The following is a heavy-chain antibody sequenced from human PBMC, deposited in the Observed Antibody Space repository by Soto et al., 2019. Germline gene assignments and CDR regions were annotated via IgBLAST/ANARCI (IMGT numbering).Heavy chain of an antibody. J-gene: IGHJ6*02. CDR3: ARAPGSGTYYYYGMDV. V-gene: IGHV1-3*01. CDR2: INAGNGNT. Sequence: ASVKVSCKASGYTFTSYAMHWVRQAPGQRLEWMGWINAGNGNTKYSQKFQGRVTITRDTSASTAYMELSSLRSEDTAVYYCARAPGSGTYYYYGMDVWGQGTTVTVSS. D-gene: IGHD1-26*01. CDR1: GYTFTSYA.